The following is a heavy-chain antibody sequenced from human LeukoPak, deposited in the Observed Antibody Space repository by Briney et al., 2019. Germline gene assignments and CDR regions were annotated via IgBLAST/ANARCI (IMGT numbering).Heavy chain of an antibody. D-gene: IGHD6-13*01. J-gene: IGHJ4*02. CDR1: GGSFSGYY. Sequence: SETLSLTCAVYGGSFSGYYWSWIRQPPGKGLEWIGEINHSGSTNYNPSLKSRVTISVDTSKNQFSLKLSSVTAADTAVYYCARNKLIAAAADYWARGTLVTVSS. CDR3: ARNKLIAAAADY. CDR2: INHSGST. V-gene: IGHV4-34*01.